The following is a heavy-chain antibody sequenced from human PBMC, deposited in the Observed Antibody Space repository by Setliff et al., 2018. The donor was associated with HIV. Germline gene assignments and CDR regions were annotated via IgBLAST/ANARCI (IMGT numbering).Heavy chain of an antibody. D-gene: IGHD2-2*01. CDR2: INHSGNS. CDR3: ARKVGGDFDY. CDR1: GGSFSDHQ. Sequence: SETLSLTCAVYGGSFSDHQWTWIRQSPGKGLEWIGEINHSGNSNYNPSLKRRVTISVDTSKNQFSLRMTSLTGADTAVYFCARKVGGDFDYWGQGTLVTVSS. J-gene: IGHJ4*02. V-gene: IGHV4-34*01.